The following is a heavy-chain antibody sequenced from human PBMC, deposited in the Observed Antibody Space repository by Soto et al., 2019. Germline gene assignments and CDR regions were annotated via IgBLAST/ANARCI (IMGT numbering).Heavy chain of an antibody. Sequence: SETLSLTCSVSGAALNRGNYYWSWIRQVPGKGLEWIGHIYVTGAIDYNPTFRDRITISQDTSERQFSLNLRLVAAAATAVYYCARLRIATNNYQWLDPWGKGTLVTVSS. CDR3: ARLRIATNNYQWLDP. CDR1: GAALNRGNYY. CDR2: IYVTGAI. V-gene: IGHV4-31*03. D-gene: IGHD2-21*01. J-gene: IGHJ5*02.